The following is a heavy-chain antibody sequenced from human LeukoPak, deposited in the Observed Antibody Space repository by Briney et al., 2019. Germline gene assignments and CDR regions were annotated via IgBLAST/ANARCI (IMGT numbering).Heavy chain of an antibody. V-gene: IGHV3-21*01. J-gene: IGHJ4*02. CDR1: GFSVNSYN. CDR3: ARGGSFFDY. CDR2: INGGSNDI. Sequence: GGSLRLSCEASGFSVNSYNMNWVRQAPGKGLEWVSSINGGSNDIYYADSVKGRFTISRDNAKNSLYLQMNSLRAEDTAVYYCARGGSFFDYWGQGTLVTVSS. D-gene: IGHD1-26*01.